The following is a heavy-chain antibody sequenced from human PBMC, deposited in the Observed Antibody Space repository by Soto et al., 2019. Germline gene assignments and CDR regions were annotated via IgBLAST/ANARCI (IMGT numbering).Heavy chain of an antibody. J-gene: IGHJ4*02. D-gene: IGHD5-18*01. V-gene: IGHV1-2*02. CDR3: ASSHHNNTGMADFDY. CDR2: INPNSGGT. Sequence: ASLWVSCKASGYAVTGYYIQWVRQAPGQGLEWMGCINPNSGGTHYAQNFQGRVSRTRDTSISTAFMEVSSLRSDDAAVYYCASSHHNNTGMADFDYWVQGTLVTVSS. CDR1: GYAVTGYY.